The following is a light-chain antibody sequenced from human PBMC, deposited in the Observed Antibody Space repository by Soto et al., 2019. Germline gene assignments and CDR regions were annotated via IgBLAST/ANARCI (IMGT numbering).Light chain of an antibody. CDR1: QSVSSN. CDR2: GAS. CDR3: HQYNNWPPWT. Sequence: EIVLTQSPGTLSVSPWERVTLSCRASQSVSSNLAWYQQKVGQAPRLLSYGASTRATDIPARFSGSGSGTEFTLTISSLQSEDYAVYYCHQYNNWPPWTFGQGTKVDI. V-gene: IGKV3-15*01. J-gene: IGKJ1*01.